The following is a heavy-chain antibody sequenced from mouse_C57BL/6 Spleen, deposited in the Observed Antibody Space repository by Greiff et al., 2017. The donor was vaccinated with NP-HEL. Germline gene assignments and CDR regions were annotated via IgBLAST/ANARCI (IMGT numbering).Heavy chain of an antibody. CDR1: GYTFTDYN. CDR3: ARFGNYAYAMDY. J-gene: IGHJ4*01. D-gene: IGHD2-1*01. CDR2: INPNNGGT. Sequence: VQLKQSGPELVKPGASVKIPCKASGYTFTDYNMDWVKQSHGKSLEWIGDINPNNGGTIYNQKFKGKATLTVDKSSSTAYMELRSLTSEDTAVYYCARFGNYAYAMDYWGQGTSVTVSS. V-gene: IGHV1-18*01.